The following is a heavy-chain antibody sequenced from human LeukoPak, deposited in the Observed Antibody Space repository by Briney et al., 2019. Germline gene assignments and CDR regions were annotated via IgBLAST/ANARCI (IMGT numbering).Heavy chain of an antibody. CDR2: LFDSVNT. D-gene: IGHD5-18*01. CDR1: GGSISSHY. V-gene: IGHV4-59*11. CDR3: ATIKRGSIFGYFDF. J-gene: IGHJ4*02. Sequence: PSETRSLTCTVSGGSISSHYWSWIRQPPGKGLEWIAYLFDSVNTKDNPSLQRRLTLSADTSKNQFSLRLSSVTAADTAVYYCATIKRGSIFGYFDFWGQGIKVTVSS.